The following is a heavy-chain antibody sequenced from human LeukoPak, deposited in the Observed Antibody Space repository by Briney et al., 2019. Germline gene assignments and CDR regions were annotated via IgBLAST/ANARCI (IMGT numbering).Heavy chain of an antibody. CDR1: GGSISSGSYY. Sequence: SQTLSLTCTGSGGSISSGSYYWSWIRQPAGKGLEWIGRIYTSGSNNYNPSLKSRVTISVGPSKNQFVSKLRPLEAADTAVYYCARAGGLQPDYWGQGTLVTVSS. V-gene: IGHV4-61*02. D-gene: IGHD5-24*01. J-gene: IGHJ4*02. CDR3: ARAGGLQPDY. CDR2: IYTSGSN.